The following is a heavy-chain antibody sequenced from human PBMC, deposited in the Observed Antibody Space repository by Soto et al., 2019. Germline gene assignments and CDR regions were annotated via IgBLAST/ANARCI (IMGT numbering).Heavy chain of an antibody. V-gene: IGHV3-30-3*01. J-gene: IGHJ6*02. CDR3: AREYINHVTTAYNYYYGMDV. Sequence: QVQLVESGGGVVQPGRSLRLSCAASGFTSSSYAMHWVRQAPGKGLEWVAVISYDGSNKYYADSVKGRFTISRDNSKNTLYLQMNSLRAEDTAVYYCAREYINHVTTAYNYYYGMDVWGQGTTVTVSS. CDR1: GFTSSSYA. D-gene: IGHD4-4*01. CDR2: ISYDGSNK.